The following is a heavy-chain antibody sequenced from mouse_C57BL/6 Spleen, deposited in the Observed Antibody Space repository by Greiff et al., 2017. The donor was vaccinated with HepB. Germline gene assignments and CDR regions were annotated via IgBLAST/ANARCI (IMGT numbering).Heavy chain of an antibody. V-gene: IGHV1-26*01. J-gene: IGHJ4*01. Sequence: EVQLQQSGPELVKPGASVKISCKASGYTFTDYYMNWVKQSHGKSLEWIGDINPNNGGTSYNQKFKGKATLTVDKSSSTAYMELRSLTSEDSAVYYCARFPSTVVAPAMDYWGQGTSVTVSS. D-gene: IGHD1-1*01. CDR3: ARFPSTVVAPAMDY. CDR2: INPNNGGT. CDR1: GYTFTDYY.